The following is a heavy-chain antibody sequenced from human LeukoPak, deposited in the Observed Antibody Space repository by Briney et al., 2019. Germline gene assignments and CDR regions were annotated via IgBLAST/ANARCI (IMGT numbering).Heavy chain of an antibody. CDR3: ARTGAVPVLYYYYGMDV. J-gene: IGHJ6*02. CDR1: GGSFSGYY. CDR2: INHSGST. V-gene: IGHV4-34*01. D-gene: IGHD1-26*01. Sequence: PSETLSLTCAVYGGSFSGYYWSWIRQPPGKGLEWIGEINHSGSTNYNPSLKSRVTISVDTSKNQFSLKLGSVTAADTAVYYCARTGAVPVLYYYYGMDVWGQGTTVTVSS.